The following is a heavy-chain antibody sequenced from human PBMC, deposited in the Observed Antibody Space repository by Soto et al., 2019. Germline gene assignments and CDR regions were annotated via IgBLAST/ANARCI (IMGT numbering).Heavy chain of an antibody. CDR2: TYFMSKWYN. CDR1: GDSVSSKTAA. V-gene: IGHV6-1*01. CDR3: ARVSFDHFVHWFDP. Sequence: SQTLSLTCAISGDSVSSKTAAWNWIRQSPSRGLEWLGRTYFMSKWYNYYAISVKSRITINPDTSKNQFSLLLNSVTPEDTAVYYCARVSFDHFVHWFDPWGQGTLVTVSS. J-gene: IGHJ5*02. D-gene: IGHD3-9*01.